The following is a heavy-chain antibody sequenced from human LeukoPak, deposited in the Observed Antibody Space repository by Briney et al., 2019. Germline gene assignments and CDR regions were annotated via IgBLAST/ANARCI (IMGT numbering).Heavy chain of an antibody. CDR1: GFTFSTFW. V-gene: IGHV3-7*01. CDR3: ARGYYYDSSGYFPPYYFDY. CDR2: IKQDGSEK. J-gene: IGHJ4*02. Sequence: PGRSLRLSCAASGFTFSTFWMSWVRQAPGKGLEWVANIKQDGSEKYYVDSVKGRFTISRDNAKNSLYLQMNSLRAEDTAVYYCARGYYYDSSGYFPPYYFDYWGQGTLVTVSS. D-gene: IGHD3-22*01.